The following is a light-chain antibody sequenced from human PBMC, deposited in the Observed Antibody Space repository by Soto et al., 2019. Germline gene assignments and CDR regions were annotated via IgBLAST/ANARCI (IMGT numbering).Light chain of an antibody. CDR1: QGITSY. CDR3: QQLYSHPLT. V-gene: IGKV1-9*01. J-gene: IGKJ4*01. CDR2: SAS. Sequence: IQLTHSPSSLSASVGDRVTITFRASQGITSYLAWYQQRPGKAPRLLIYSASTLQSGVPSRFSGSGYGTDFSLTISNLQPEDFATYYCQQLYSHPLTFGGGTKVDIK.